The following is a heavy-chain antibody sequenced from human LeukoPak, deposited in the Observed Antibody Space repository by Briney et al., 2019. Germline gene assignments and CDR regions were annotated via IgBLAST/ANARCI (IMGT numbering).Heavy chain of an antibody. D-gene: IGHD5-24*01. CDR2: IASSGLNT. CDR1: GFMFRDAA. Sequence: GGSLRLSCAASGFMFRDAAMTWVRQAPGKGLEWVSLIASSGLNTYYADSMKGRFTISRDNSKNTLSLQMNSLRVEGTAIYYCAKDIQLSTWGLGTLVTVSS. J-gene: IGHJ3*01. V-gene: IGHV3-23*01. CDR3: AKDIQLST.